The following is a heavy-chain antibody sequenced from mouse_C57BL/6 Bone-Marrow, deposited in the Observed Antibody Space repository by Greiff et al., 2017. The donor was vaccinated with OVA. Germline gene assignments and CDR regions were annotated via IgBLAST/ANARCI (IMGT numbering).Heavy chain of an antibody. CDR2: INPGSGGT. CDR3: ARPSYGSSRFAY. D-gene: IGHD1-1*01. Sequence: QVQLKQSGAELVRPGTSVKVSCKASGYAFTNYLIEWVKQRPGQGLEWIGVINPGSGGTNYNEKFKGKATLTADKSSSTAYMQLSSLTSEDSAVYFCARPSYGSSRFAYWGQGTLVTVSA. J-gene: IGHJ3*01. V-gene: IGHV1-54*01. CDR1: GYAFTNYL.